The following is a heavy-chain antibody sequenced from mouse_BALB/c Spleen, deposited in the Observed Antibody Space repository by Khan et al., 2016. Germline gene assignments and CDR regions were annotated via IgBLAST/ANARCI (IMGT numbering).Heavy chain of an antibody. CDR1: GFTFNTYA. D-gene: IGHD1-1*01. CDR3: VRHYYGSNWYFDD. J-gene: IGHJ1*01. CDR2: IRSKSNNYAT. Sequence: EVQLVESGGGLVQPKGSLKLSCAASGFTFNTYAMNWVRQAPGKGLEWVARIRSKSNNYATYYADSVKDRFTISRDDSQSMLYLQMNNLKTEDTAMYYCVRHYYGSNWYFDDWGAGTTVTVSS. V-gene: IGHV10-1*02.